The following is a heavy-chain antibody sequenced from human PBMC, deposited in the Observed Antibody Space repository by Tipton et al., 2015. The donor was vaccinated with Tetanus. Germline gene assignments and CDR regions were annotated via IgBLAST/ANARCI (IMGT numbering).Heavy chain of an antibody. CDR2: ITPIFGTT. CDR3: ARAPNRISRASDY. D-gene: IGHD1-14*01. Sequence: VQLVQSGAEMKKPGSSVKVSCKASGGAFTNYALSWVRQAPGQGLEWVGGITPIFGTTNSAPKFQGRVTITADESTNTAYMELSSLRSEDTAVYYCARAPNRISRASDYWGQGTQITVSS. V-gene: IGHV1-69*01. CDR1: GGAFTNYA. J-gene: IGHJ4*02.